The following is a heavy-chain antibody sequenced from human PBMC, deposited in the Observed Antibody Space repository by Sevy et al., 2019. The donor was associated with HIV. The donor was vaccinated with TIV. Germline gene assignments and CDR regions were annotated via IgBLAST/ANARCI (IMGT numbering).Heavy chain of an antibody. CDR1: GFTFSSYA. V-gene: IGHV3-64D*06. J-gene: IGHJ5*02. D-gene: IGHD4-4*01. CDR2: ISSNGGST. CDR3: VKDYSIREGWVDP. Sequence: GGSLRLSCSASGFTFSSYAMHWVRQAPGKGLEYVSAISSNGGSTYYADSVKGGFTISRDNSKNTLYLQMSSLRAEDTAVYYCVKDYSIREGWVDPWGQGTLVTVSS.